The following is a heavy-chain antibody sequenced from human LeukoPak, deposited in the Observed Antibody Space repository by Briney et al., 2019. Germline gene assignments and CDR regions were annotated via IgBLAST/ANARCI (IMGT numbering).Heavy chain of an antibody. D-gene: IGHD3-10*01. V-gene: IGHV3-7*01. CDR1: GFTFSSYW. CDR2: IKQDGSEK. J-gene: IGHJ6*02. Sequence: PGGSLRLSCAASGFTFSSYWMSWVRQAPGKGLEWVANIKQDGSEKYYVGSVKGRFTISRDNAKNSLYLQMNSLRAEDTAVYYCARDSQWLGESRGGPRNGMDVWGQGTTVTVSS. CDR3: ARDSQWLGESRGGPRNGMDV.